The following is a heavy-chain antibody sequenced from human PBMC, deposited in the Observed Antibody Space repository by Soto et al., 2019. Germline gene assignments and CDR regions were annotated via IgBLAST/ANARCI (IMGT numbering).Heavy chain of an antibody. D-gene: IGHD3-22*01. V-gene: IGHV1-18*01. CDR1: GYTFITYG. J-gene: IGHJ4*02. CDR2: ISTYNGNT. CDR3: ARGPTDYYDNSANYFLDY. Sequence: QVQLVQSGAEVKKPGASVKVSCKASGYTFITYGVSWVRQAPGQGLDWLGWISTYNGNTRYAERLQGRVTMTTDTNTNKGYMELRNLRSDDTAVYYCARGPTDYYDNSANYFLDYWGQGTLVTVSS.